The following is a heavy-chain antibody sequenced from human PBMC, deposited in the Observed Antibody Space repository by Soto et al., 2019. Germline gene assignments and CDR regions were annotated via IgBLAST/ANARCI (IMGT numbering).Heavy chain of an antibody. Sequence: SETLSLTCSVSGGSISCSYWSWIRQSPGKGLEWLGYVYYTGSTNYSPSLRSRVSISVDTSKNEFSLRLSSVTAADTAVYFCARSVAVPGAHIDYWGQGTQVTVSS. CDR1: GGSISCSY. CDR3: ARSVAVPGAHIDY. V-gene: IGHV4-59*01. D-gene: IGHD6-19*01. CDR2: VYYTGST. J-gene: IGHJ4*02.